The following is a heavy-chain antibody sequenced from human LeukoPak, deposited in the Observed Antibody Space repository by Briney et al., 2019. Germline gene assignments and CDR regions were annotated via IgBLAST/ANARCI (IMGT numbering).Heavy chain of an antibody. D-gene: IGHD6-19*01. V-gene: IGHV1-69*13. Sequence: SVKVSCKASGGTFSSYAISWVRQAPGQGLEWMGGIIPIFGTANYAQEFQGRVTITADESTSTAYMELSSLRSEDTAVYYCARGYSSGNYYFDQWGQGTLVTVSS. J-gene: IGHJ4*02. CDR2: IIPIFGTA. CDR3: ARGYSSGNYYFDQ. CDR1: GGTFSSYA.